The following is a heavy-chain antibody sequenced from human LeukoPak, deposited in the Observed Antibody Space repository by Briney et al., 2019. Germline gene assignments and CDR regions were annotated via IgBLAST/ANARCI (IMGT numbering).Heavy chain of an antibody. Sequence: GGSLRLSCAASGFTFSDYYMSWIRQAPGKGLEWVSYISSSSSTIYYADSVKGRFTISRDNAKNSLYLQMNSLRAEDTAVYYCAGYIAVAGLDYWGQGTLVTVSS. D-gene: IGHD6-19*01. CDR3: AGYIAVAGLDY. CDR2: ISSSSSTI. V-gene: IGHV3-11*04. J-gene: IGHJ4*02. CDR1: GFTFSDYY.